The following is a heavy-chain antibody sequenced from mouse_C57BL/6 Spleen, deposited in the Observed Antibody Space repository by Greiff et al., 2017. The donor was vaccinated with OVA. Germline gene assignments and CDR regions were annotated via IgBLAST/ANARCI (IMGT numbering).Heavy chain of an antibody. J-gene: IGHJ2*01. CDR2: ISYDGSN. CDR3: ARGLLVFDY. V-gene: IGHV3-6*01. CDR1: GYSITSGYY. Sequence: VQLKESGPGLVKPSQSLSLTCSVTGYSITSGYYWNWIRQFPGNKLEWMGYISYDGSNNYNPSLKNRISITRDTSKNQFFLKLNSVTTEDTATYYCARGLLVFDYWGQGTTLTVSS. D-gene: IGHD2-13*01.